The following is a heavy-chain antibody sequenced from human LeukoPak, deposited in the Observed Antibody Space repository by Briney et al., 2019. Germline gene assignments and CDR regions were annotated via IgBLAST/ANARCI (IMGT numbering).Heavy chain of an antibody. D-gene: IGHD6-13*01. Sequence: GGSLRLSCAASGFTFSSYAMSWVRQAPGEGLEWVSAISGSGGSTYYADSVKGRFTISRDSSENTLYLQMNSLRAEDTAVYYCAKRGIAASRDWGQGTLVTVSS. J-gene: IGHJ4*02. CDR1: GFTFSSYA. CDR3: AKRGIAASRD. CDR2: ISGSGGST. V-gene: IGHV3-23*01.